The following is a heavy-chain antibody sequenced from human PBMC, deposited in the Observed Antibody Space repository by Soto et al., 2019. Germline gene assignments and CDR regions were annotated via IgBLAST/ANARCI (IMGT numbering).Heavy chain of an antibody. Sequence: DVQLLESGGGLAQRGWSLRLSCAASGFSFSTYGMTWVRQAPGKGLEWVSYGGSGGSTYYADSVKGRFTISRDNSKNTLYLQMNSLRAEDTAGYYCVKFRGRAYHYYYMDVWGNGTTVTVSS. D-gene: IGHD3-16*01. J-gene: IGHJ6*03. CDR2: GGSGGST. V-gene: IGHV3-23*01. CDR1: GFSFSTYG. CDR3: VKFRGRAYHYYYMDV.